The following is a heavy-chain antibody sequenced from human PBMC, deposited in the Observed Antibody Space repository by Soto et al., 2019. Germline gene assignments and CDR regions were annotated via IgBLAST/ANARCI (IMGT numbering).Heavy chain of an antibody. CDR2: GHHRDST. CDR3: ASSSPAVVPPASFDY. J-gene: IGHJ4*02. D-gene: IGHD2-2*01. V-gene: IGHV4-59*12. CDR1: GGSINDYY. Sequence: SETLSLTCTVSGGSINDYYWSWTRQPPGKGLEWIAYGHHRDSTGYNPSLKSRVTISVDTSKNQFSLKLSSVTAADTAVYYCASSSPAVVPPASFDYWGQRTLVIVSS.